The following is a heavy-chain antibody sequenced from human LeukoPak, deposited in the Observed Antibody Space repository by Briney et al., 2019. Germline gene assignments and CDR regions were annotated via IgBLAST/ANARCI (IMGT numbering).Heavy chain of an antibody. Sequence: GGSLRLSCAASGFTFSDFYMSWVRQAPGKGLEWLSSISGSGSTIYDADSVKGRFTISRDNAKNSLFLQMNSLTPDDTAVYYCARDIVGVATEYYFDYWGQGTLVTVSP. J-gene: IGHJ4*02. V-gene: IGHV3-11*01. CDR3: ARDIVGVATEYYFDY. D-gene: IGHD1-26*01. CDR1: GFTFSDFY. CDR2: ISGSGSTI.